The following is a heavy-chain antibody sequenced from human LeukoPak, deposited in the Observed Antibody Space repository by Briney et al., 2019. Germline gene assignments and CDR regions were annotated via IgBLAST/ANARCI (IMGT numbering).Heavy chain of an antibody. Sequence: ASVKVSCKASGYTFTGYYMHWVRQAPGQGLEWMGWINPNSGGTNYAQKFQGRVTMTRDTSISTAYMELCRLRSDDTAVYYCARALKGYGSLDVWGQGTTVTVSS. CDR2: INPNSGGT. CDR3: ARALKGYGSLDV. D-gene: IGHD5-12*01. V-gene: IGHV1-2*02. J-gene: IGHJ6*02. CDR1: GYTFTGYY.